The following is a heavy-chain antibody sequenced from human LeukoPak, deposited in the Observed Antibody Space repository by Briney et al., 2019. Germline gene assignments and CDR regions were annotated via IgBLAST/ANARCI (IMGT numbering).Heavy chain of an antibody. J-gene: IGHJ4*02. D-gene: IGHD6-6*01. CDR2: INPGDSDP. CDR1: GSPFHNYW. Sequence: GASLQISSQAPGSPFHNYWLGWVRPIPGKGLEWMGTINPGDSDPRYSPSLQGRATISADRSISTAYLQCSSLKASDTAMYYCARHGVGSSWFRFDYWGQGTLVTVSS. CDR3: ARHGVGSSWFRFDY. V-gene: IGHV5-51*01.